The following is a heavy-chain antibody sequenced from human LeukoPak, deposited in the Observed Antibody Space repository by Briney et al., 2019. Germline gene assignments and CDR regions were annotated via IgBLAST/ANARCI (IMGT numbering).Heavy chain of an antibody. CDR2: ISYDGSNK. D-gene: IGHD4-23*01. J-gene: IGHJ4*02. CDR3: AKDAGGNSFYFDY. Sequence: GRSLRLSCAASGFTFSSYGMHWVRQAPGKGLEWVAVISYDGSNKYYADPVKGRFTISRDNSKNTLYLQMNSLRAEDTAVYYCAKDAGGNSFYFDYWGQGTLVTVSS. CDR1: GFTFSSYG. V-gene: IGHV3-30*18.